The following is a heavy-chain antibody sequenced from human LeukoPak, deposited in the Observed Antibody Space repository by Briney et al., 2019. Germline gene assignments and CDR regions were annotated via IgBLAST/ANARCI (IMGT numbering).Heavy chain of an antibody. CDR2: IYYSGST. CDR1: GGSISSYY. V-gene: IGHV4-59*01. CDR3: ARETGSSWYEGGAFDI. D-gene: IGHD6-13*01. Sequence: SETLSLTCTVSGGSISSYYWSWIRQPPGKGLDWIGYIYYSGSTNYNPSLKSRVTISVDTSKNQFSLKLSSVTAADTAVYYCARETGSSWYEGGAFDIWGQGTMVTVSS. J-gene: IGHJ3*02.